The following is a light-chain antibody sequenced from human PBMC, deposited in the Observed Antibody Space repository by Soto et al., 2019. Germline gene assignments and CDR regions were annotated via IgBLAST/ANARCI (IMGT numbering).Light chain of an antibody. CDR3: SSFISSSSLVV. Sequence: QAALTQPASVSVSPGQSITISCTGTSSDVGGYNYVSWYQQHPGKAPKLMIYEVSNRPSGVSNRFSGSKSGNTASLTISGLRAEDEADYYCSSFISSSSLVVFGGGTKLTVL. V-gene: IGLV2-14*01. J-gene: IGLJ2*01. CDR2: EVS. CDR1: SSDVGGYNY.